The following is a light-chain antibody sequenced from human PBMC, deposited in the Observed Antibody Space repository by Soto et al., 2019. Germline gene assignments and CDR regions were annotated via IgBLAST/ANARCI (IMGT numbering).Light chain of an antibody. V-gene: IGKV1-6*01. CDR2: DAS. CDR3: QQYYNFPLT. J-gene: IGKJ5*01. Sequence: LPELVGDRVTRISRASQDIRNDLGWYQQKPGKAPKLLIYDASSLQRGVPSRFSGSGSGTDFTLTISSLQPEDIATYYCQQYYNFPLTFGQGTRLEI. CDR1: QDIRND.